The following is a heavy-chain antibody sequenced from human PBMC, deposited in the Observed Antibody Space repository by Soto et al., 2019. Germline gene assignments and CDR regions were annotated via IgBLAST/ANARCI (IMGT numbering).Heavy chain of an antibody. V-gene: IGHV3-74*01. CDR1: GFTFNNYW. Sequence: DVQLVESGGGLVQPGGSLRLSCAASGFTFNNYWMHWVRQAPGKGLMWVSRINTDGTRTTYAYSVKGRFAISRDNAKNTVYLQMNSLRADDTAVYFCARVKSGSYDWSDPWGQGTLVTVSS. J-gene: IGHJ5*02. D-gene: IGHD3-10*01. CDR3: ARVKSGSYDWSDP. CDR2: INTDGTRT.